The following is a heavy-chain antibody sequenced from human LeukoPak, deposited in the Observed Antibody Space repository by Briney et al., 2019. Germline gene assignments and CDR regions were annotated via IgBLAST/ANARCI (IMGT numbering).Heavy chain of an antibody. CDR1: GGSISSSSYY. J-gene: IGHJ5*02. CDR3: ARFPRWFDP. V-gene: IGHV4-39*07. CDR2: INHSGST. Sequence: PSETLSLTCTVSGGSISSSSYYWGWIRQPPGKGLEWIGEINHSGSTNYNPSLKSRVTISVDTSKSQFSLNLTSVTAADTAVYYCARFPRWFDPWGQGTLVTVSS.